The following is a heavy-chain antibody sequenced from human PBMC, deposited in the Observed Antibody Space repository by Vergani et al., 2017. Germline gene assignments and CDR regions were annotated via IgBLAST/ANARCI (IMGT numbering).Heavy chain of an antibody. J-gene: IGHJ4*02. CDR3: ARDRGSSGDYNFDY. D-gene: IGHD3-22*01. CDR1: GYTFRNYG. V-gene: IGHV1-18*04. Sequence: QVQLVQSGAEVKKPGASVKVSCEGSGYTFRNYGISWVRQAPGEGLEWLGWISVYNGETKFAQKFQGRVTLTRDTSTDTAYMEMGSLGSDDTAVYYCARDRGSSGDYNFDYWGQGTLVTVSS. CDR2: ISVYNGET.